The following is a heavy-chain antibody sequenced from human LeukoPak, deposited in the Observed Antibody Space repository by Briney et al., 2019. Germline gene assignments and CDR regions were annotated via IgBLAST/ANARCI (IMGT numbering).Heavy chain of an antibody. CDR3: AKAGGTYYPDHFDP. V-gene: IGHV3-11*04. CDR1: GFTFSDYY. J-gene: IGHJ5*02. Sequence: GGSLRLSCAASGFTFSDYYMTWLRQTPEKGLEWISYITGNGGTLYYADSVKGRFTISRDNAKNSLYLQMDSLRAEDTAVYYCAKAGGTYYPDHFDPWGQGTLVTVSS. CDR2: ITGNGGTL. D-gene: IGHD3-10*01.